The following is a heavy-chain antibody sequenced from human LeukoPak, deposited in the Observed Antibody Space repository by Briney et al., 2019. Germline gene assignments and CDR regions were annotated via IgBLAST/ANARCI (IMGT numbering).Heavy chain of an antibody. J-gene: IGHJ4*02. D-gene: IGHD1-26*01. CDR2: ISWNSGSI. CDR1: GFTFSDYY. Sequence: PGGSLRLSCAASGFTFSDYYMSWIRQAPGKGLEWVSGISWNSGSIGYADSVKGRFTISRDNAKNSLYLQMNSLRAEDTALYYCAKDIASGSYLDYWGQGTLVTVSS. V-gene: IGHV3-9*01. CDR3: AKDIASGSYLDY.